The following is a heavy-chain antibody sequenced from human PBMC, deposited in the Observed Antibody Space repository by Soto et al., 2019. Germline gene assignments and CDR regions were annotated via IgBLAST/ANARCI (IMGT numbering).Heavy chain of an antibody. CDR1: GYTFTSYD. Sequence: QVQLVQSGAEVKKPGASVKVSCKASGYTFTSYDINWVRQATGQGLEWMGWMNPNSGNTGSAQKFQGRVTMTRNTSISTADMELSSLRSEEKPVYYCAREYSSGWSKDWGQGTLVTVSS. CDR2: MNPNSGNT. J-gene: IGHJ4*02. V-gene: IGHV1-8*01. CDR3: AREYSSGWSKD. D-gene: IGHD6-19*01.